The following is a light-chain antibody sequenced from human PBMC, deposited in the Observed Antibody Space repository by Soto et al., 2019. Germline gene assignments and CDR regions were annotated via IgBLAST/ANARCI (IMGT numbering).Light chain of an antibody. Sequence: DNQMTQTPSSVSASVGDRVTITRRASQSISSYLSWYQPKPGTAPKLLIYAASNLQSGVPSRFSGSGSGTDFTLTISGLQPEDSATYYCQETYNIPLTFGGGTKVEIK. J-gene: IGKJ4*01. CDR3: QETYNIPLT. V-gene: IGKV1-39*01. CDR1: QSISSY. CDR2: AAS.